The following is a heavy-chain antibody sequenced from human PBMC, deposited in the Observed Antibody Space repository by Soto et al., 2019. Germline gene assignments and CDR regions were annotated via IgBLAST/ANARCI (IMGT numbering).Heavy chain of an antibody. CDR2: MHPNSGIT. D-gene: IGHD6-19*01. V-gene: IGHV1-8*01. Sequence: QVQLVQSGAEVKKPGASVKVSCKASGYTFTSSDISWVRQATGQGLEWLGWMHPNSGITGYTQKFQGRVTMTRNTSISTAYMELSGLRSEDTAVYYCAVGFRSGWVFDYWCQGALVTVSS. CDR3: AVGFRSGWVFDY. J-gene: IGHJ4*02. CDR1: GYTFTSSD.